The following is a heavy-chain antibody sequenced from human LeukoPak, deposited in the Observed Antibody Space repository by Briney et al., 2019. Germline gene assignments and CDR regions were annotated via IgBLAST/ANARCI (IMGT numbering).Heavy chain of an antibody. V-gene: IGHV3-23*01. J-gene: IGHJ5*02. CDR2: ISATGSST. D-gene: IGHD3-10*01. Sequence: GGSLRLSCATSGFTFTDYAMNWVRQAPGKGLEWVSGISATGSSTYYADPVKGRFTISRDNAKNTVYLQMNSLRAEDTAVYYGARDVGDSDVSWNWFDPWGQGTLVTVSS. CDR3: ARDVGDSDVSWNWFDP. CDR1: GFTFTDYA.